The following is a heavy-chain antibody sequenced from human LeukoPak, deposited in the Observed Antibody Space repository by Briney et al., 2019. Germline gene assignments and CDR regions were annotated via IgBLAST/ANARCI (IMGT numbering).Heavy chain of an antibody. V-gene: IGHV1-69*05. CDR2: IIPIFGTA. D-gene: IGHD6-6*01. J-gene: IGHJ4*02. CDR3: ARVGPYSSSSSDY. Sequence: SVKVSCKASGGTFSSYAISWVRLAPGQGLEWMGRIIPIFGTANYAQKFQGRVTITTDESTSTAYMELSSLRSEDTAVYYCARVGPYSSSSSDYWGQGTLVTVSS. CDR1: GGTFSSYA.